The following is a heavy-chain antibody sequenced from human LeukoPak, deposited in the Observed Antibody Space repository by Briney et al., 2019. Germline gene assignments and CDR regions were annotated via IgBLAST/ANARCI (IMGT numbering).Heavy chain of an antibody. CDR3: ASANPHSSSWYVFDY. J-gene: IGHJ4*02. D-gene: IGHD6-13*01. Sequence: SETLSLTCTVSGGSISSSSYYWGWIRQPPGKGLEWIGSIYYSGSTYYNPSLKSRVTISVDTSKNQFSLKLSSVTAADTAVYYCASANPHSSSWYVFDYWGQGTLVTVSS. CDR1: GGSISSSSYY. V-gene: IGHV4-39*01. CDR2: IYYSGST.